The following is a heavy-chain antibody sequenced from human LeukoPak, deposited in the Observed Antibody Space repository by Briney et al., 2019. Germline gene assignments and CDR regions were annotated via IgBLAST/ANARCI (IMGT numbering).Heavy chain of an antibody. CDR3: AREDAGNDSSGYSNWPYYFDY. D-gene: IGHD3-22*01. V-gene: IGHV1-69*04. CDR1: GGTFSSYA. Sequence: GASVKVSCKASGGTFSSYAISWVRQAPGQGLEWMGRIIPILGIANYAQKFQGRVTITADKSTSTAYMELSSLRSEDTAVYYCAREDAGNDSSGYSNWPYYFDYWGQGTLVTVSS. CDR2: IIPILGIA. J-gene: IGHJ4*02.